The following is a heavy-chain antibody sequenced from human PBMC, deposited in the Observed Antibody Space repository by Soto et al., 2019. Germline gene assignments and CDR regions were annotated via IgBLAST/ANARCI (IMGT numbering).Heavy chain of an antibody. D-gene: IGHD7-27*01. CDR3: AKVGAGDAFDI. Sequence: GESLKISCAASGFTFSSYAMSWVRQAPGKGLEWVSAISGSGGSTYYADSVKGRFTISRDNSKNTLYLQMNSLRAEDTAVYYCAKVGAGDAFDIWGQGTMVTVSS. J-gene: IGHJ3*02. CDR1: GFTFSSYA. V-gene: IGHV3-23*01. CDR2: ISGSGGST.